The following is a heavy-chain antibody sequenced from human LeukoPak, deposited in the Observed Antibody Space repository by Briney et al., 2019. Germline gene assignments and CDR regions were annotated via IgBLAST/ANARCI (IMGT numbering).Heavy chain of an antibody. CDR1: GFTLSSYA. CDR3: AKWEHYYDSNWFDP. CDR2: ISDTGNT. D-gene: IGHD3-22*01. J-gene: IGHJ5*02. Sequence: PGGSLRLSCAASGFTLSSYAMSWVRQAPGKGLEWVSAISDTGNTYHADSVKGRFTISRDSSKNTLFLQMNRLRPEDAAVYYCAKWEHYYDSNWFDPWGQGTLVTVSS. V-gene: IGHV3-23*01.